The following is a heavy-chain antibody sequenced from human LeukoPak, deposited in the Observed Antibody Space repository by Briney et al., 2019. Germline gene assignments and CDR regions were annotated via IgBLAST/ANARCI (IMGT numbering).Heavy chain of an antibody. V-gene: IGHV4-59*01. CDR1: GGSISSYY. CDR2: IFYSGTI. Sequence: SETLSLTCTVSGGSISSYYWSWIRQPPGKGLEWIGFIFYSGTINYNPSLKSRVTISVDTSKNQFSLKLSSVTAADTAVYYCARGGWNKLDYWGQGALVTVSS. J-gene: IGHJ4*02. D-gene: IGHD3-22*01. CDR3: ARGGWNKLDY.